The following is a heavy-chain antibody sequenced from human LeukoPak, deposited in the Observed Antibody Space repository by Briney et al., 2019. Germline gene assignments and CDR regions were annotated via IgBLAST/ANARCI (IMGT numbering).Heavy chain of an antibody. D-gene: IGHD3-3*01. Sequence: SXXVSCKASGGTFSSYAISWVRQAPGQGLEWMGGIIPIFGTANYAQKFQGRVTITADESTSTAYMELSSLRSEDTAVYYCARVLADAFDIWGQGTMVTVSS. CDR3: ARVLADAFDI. CDR1: GGTFSSYA. V-gene: IGHV1-69*01. J-gene: IGHJ3*02. CDR2: IIPIFGTA.